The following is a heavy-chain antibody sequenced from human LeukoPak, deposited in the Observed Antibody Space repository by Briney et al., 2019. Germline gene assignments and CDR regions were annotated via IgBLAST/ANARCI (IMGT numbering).Heavy chain of an antibody. V-gene: IGHV1-24*01. D-gene: IGHD2-15*01. CDR2: FDPEDGET. CDR1: GYTLTELS. J-gene: IGHJ5*02. CDR3: ATNYGYCSGGSCYARWFDP. Sequence: ASVKVSCKVSGYTLTELSMHWVRQAPGKGFEWMGGFDPEDGETIYAQKFQGRVTMTEDTSTDTAYMELSSLRSEDTAVYYCATNYGYCSGGSCYARWFDPWGQGTLVTVSS.